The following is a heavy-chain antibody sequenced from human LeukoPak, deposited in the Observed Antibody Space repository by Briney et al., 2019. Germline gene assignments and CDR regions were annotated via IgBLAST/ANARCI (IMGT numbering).Heavy chain of an antibody. CDR2: IRTSRST. J-gene: IGHJ4*02. CDR1: GFTFSGYS. Sequence: PGGSLRLSCAASGFTFSGYSMNWVRQAPGKGLEWISHIRTSRSTYYADSVKGRFTISRDNAKNTLYLQMNSLRVEDTAVYYCARSFDFWGQGTLVTVSS. CDR3: ARSFDF. V-gene: IGHV3-48*04.